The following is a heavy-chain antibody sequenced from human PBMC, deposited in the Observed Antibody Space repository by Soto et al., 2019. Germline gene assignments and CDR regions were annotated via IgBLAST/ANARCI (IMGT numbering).Heavy chain of an antibody. CDR1: GFTFSSYA. Sequence: GGSLRLPCAASGFTFSSYAMHWVRQAPGKGLEWVGFIWFDGSNTFYAESVKGRFTISRDNSKNTVYLQISALRAEDTAVYYCARAWGGYNYRFVSYCDYWGQGTLVTVSS. V-gene: IGHV3-33*01. D-gene: IGHD5-18*01. CDR2: IWFDGSNT. J-gene: IGHJ4*02. CDR3: ARAWGGYNYRFVSYCDY.